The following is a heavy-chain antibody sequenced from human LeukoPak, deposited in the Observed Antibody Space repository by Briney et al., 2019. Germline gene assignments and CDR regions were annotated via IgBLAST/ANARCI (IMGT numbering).Heavy chain of an antibody. CDR2: IYYSGNS. V-gene: IGHV4-59*08. Sequence: SETLSLTCTSSGGSISSYSGSWFRQPPGKGLEWIGYIYYSGNSNYNPSRKSRVTISVDTSKNQFSLKLSSVTAADTAVYYCARQDYYYYGMDVWGQGTTVTVSS. CDR3: ARQDYYYYGMDV. J-gene: IGHJ6*02. CDR1: GGSISSYS.